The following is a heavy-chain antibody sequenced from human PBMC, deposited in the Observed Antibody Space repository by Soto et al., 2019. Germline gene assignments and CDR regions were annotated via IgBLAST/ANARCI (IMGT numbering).Heavy chain of an antibody. D-gene: IGHD3-22*01. J-gene: IGHJ3*02. V-gene: IGHV1-24*01. CDR2: FDPEDGET. Sequence: GASVKVSCKVSGYTLTELSMHWVRQAPGKGLEWMGGFDPEDGETIYAQKFQGRVTMTEDTSTGTAYMELSSLRSEDTAVYYCATDQTRLSGYPPIDAFDIWGQGTMVTVSS. CDR1: GYTLTELS. CDR3: ATDQTRLSGYPPIDAFDI.